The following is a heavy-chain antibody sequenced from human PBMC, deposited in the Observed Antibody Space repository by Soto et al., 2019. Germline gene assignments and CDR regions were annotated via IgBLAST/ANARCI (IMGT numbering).Heavy chain of an antibody. CDR1: GFTFSDSG. CDR2: IWSDGSDK. D-gene: IGHD3-16*01. J-gene: IGHJ4*02. V-gene: IGHV3-33*01. Sequence: QVQLVESVGGVVQPGGSLRLSCATSGFTFSDSGMHWVRQAPGKGLEWVAVIWSDGSDKSYADSVEGRFTISRDNSKNTLYLQMKRLRAGDTAVYYCVRGNRFGASSGWGGGFDYWGQGTLVTVSS. CDR3: VRGNRFGASSGWGGGFDY.